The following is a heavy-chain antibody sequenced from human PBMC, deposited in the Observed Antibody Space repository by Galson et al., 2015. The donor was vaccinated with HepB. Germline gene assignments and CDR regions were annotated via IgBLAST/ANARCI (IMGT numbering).Heavy chain of an antibody. J-gene: IGHJ6*02. CDR2: INSDGSST. V-gene: IGHV3-74*01. D-gene: IGHD6-13*01. CDR3: ARVLVGSSSLGNYGMDV. Sequence: SLRLSCAASGFTISSYWMHWVRQAPGKGLVWVSRINSDGSSTSYADSVKGRFTISRDNAKNTLYLQMNSLRAEDTAAYYCARVLVGSSSLGNYGMDVWGQGTTVTVSS. CDR1: GFTISSYW.